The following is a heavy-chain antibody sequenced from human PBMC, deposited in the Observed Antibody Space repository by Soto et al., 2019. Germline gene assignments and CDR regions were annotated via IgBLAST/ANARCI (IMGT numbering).Heavy chain of an antibody. J-gene: IGHJ4*02. D-gene: IGHD3-16*02. CDR2: IYHSGST. Sequence: QVQLQESGPGLVKPSGTLSLTCAVSGGSISSSNWWSWVRQPPGKGLEWIGEIYHSGSTNYNPSLKSRVTISVAKSKNQFSLKLSSVTAADTAVYYCARKISYDYVWGSYRRTYYFDYWGQGTLVTVSS. V-gene: IGHV4-4*02. CDR1: GGSISSSNW. CDR3: ARKISYDYVWGSYRRTYYFDY.